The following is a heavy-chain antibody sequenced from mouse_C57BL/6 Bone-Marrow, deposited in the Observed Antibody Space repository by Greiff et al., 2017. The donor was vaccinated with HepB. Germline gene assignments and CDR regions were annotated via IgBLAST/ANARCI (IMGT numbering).Heavy chain of an antibody. CDR1: GFSFTSYG. CDR2: IWSGGST. CDR3: ARRGLRQGSWFAY. J-gene: IGHJ3*01. V-gene: IGHV2-2*01. Sequence: VQGVESGPGLVQPSQSLSITCTVSGFSFTSYGVHWVRQSPGKGLEWLGVIWSGGSTDYNAAFISRLSISKDNSKSQVFFKMNSLQADDTAIYYCARRGLRQGSWFAYWGQGTLVTVSA. D-gene: IGHD2-2*01.